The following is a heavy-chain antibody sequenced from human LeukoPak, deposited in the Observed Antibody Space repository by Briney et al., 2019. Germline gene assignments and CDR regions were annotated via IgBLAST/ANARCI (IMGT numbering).Heavy chain of an antibody. V-gene: IGHV4-59*01. CDR2: IYYSGST. J-gene: IGHJ4*02. Sequence: SETLSLTCTVSGGSISSYYWSWIRQPPGKGLEWIGYIYYSGSTNYNPSLKSRVTISVDTSKNQFSLKLSSATAADTAVYYCARSSGYYFRFDYWGQGTLVTVSS. CDR3: ARSSGYYFRFDY. D-gene: IGHD3-22*01. CDR1: GGSISSYY.